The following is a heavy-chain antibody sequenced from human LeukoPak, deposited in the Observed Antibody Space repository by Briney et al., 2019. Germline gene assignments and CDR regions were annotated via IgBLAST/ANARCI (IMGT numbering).Heavy chain of an antibody. J-gene: IGHJ4*02. Sequence: GASVKVSCKASGYTFTSYGISWVRQAPGQGLEWMGWISAYNGNTNYAQKLQGRVTMTTDTSTSTAYMELRSLRSDDTAVYYRARDRTKWFGELLAYWGQGTLVTVSS. V-gene: IGHV1-18*01. CDR2: ISAYNGNT. CDR3: ARDRTKWFGELLAY. D-gene: IGHD3-10*01. CDR1: GYTFTSYG.